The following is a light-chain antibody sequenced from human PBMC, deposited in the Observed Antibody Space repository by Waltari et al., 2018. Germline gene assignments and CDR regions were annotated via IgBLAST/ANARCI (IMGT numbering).Light chain of an antibody. J-gene: IGLJ2*01. CDR3: CSYAGSSTLV. Sequence: QSALTQPASVSGSPGQSITISCTGTSSDVGSYHLVSWYQQHQGKAPTLVIYEGSKRPSGVSNRVSGSKSGNTASLTISGLQAEDEADYYCCSYAGSSTLVFGGGTKLTVL. V-gene: IGLV2-23*01. CDR1: SSDVGSYHL. CDR2: EGS.